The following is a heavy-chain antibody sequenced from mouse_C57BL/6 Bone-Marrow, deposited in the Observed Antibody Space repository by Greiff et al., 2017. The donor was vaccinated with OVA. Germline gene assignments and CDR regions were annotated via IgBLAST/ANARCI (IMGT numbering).Heavy chain of an antibody. Sequence: QVQLQQPGAELVKPGASVKMSCKASGYTFTSYWITWVKQRPGQGLEWIGDSYPGSGSTNYNEKFKSKATLTVDTSSSTAYMQLSSLTSEDSAVYYCARRYYGSSWYFDVWGTGTTVTVSS. CDR2: SYPGSGST. V-gene: IGHV1-55*01. CDR3: ARRYYGSSWYFDV. CDR1: GYTFTSYW. J-gene: IGHJ1*03. D-gene: IGHD1-1*01.